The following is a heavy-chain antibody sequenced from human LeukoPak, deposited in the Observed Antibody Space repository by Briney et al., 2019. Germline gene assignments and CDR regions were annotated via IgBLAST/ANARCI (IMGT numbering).Heavy chain of an antibody. CDR2: ITSTSTYI. CDR3: VRDCPNCDRSACGAY. V-gene: IGHV3-21*01. D-gene: IGHD2-21*01. Sequence: GRSLRLSCAASGFAFSSYTINWVRQAPGKGLDWVSSITSTSTYIYYADSVKGRFTISRDNAKNSLNLQMNSLRAADTAVYYCVRDCPNCDRSACGAYWGQGTLVTVSS. J-gene: IGHJ4*02. CDR1: GFAFSSYT.